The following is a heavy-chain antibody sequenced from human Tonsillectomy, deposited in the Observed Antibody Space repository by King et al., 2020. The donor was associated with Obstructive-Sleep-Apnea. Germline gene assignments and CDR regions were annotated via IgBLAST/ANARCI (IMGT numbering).Heavy chain of an antibody. Sequence: VQLVQSGGGVVQPGRSLRLSCAASGFTFSTYAMYWVRQAPGKGLEWVAVISYDGSNKYYADSVKVRFTISRDNSKNTLYLQMNSLRAEDTAVYYCARDGPVVVPAAMPGFNWFDPWGQGTLVIVSS. V-gene: IGHV3-30-3*01. CDR3: ARDGPVVVPAAMPGFNWFDP. CDR2: ISYDGSNK. CDR1: GFTFSTYA. D-gene: IGHD2-2*01. J-gene: IGHJ5*02.